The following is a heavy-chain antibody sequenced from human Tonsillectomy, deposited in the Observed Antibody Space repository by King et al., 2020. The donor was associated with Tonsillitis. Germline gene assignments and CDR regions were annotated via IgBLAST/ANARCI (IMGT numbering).Heavy chain of an antibody. J-gene: IGHJ4*02. CDR3: ARGSEQWELLEHYFDY. CDR2: IWYDGSNS. V-gene: IGHV3-33*08. CDR1: GITFNNYA. Sequence: VQLVESGGGVVQPGRSLRLSCAASGITFNNYAMHWDRQVPGKGLEWVATIWYDGSNSFYSDSVKGRFTISRDKSQKTLYLEMQSLRAEDSAVYFCARGSEQWELLEHYFDYWGQGTLVTVSS. D-gene: IGHD6-19*01.